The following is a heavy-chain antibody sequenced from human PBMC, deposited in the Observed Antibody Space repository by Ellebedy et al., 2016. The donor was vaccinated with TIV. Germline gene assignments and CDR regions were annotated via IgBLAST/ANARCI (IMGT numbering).Heavy chain of an antibody. CDR3: AKDLYGDRGGALDY. D-gene: IGHD4-17*01. J-gene: IGHJ4*02. V-gene: IGHV3-23*01. CDR2: IHASGGST. Sequence: GGSLRLSXAASGFTFSKLWLSWVRQAPGNGLEWVSAIHASGGSTYYADSVKGRFTISRDNSKNTLYLQMNSLRAEDTAVYHCAKDLYGDRGGALDYWGQGTLVTVSS. CDR1: GFTFSKLW.